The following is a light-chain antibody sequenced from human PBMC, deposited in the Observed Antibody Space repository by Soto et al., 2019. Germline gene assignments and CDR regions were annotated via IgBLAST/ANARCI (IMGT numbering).Light chain of an antibody. CDR2: DVS. CDR1: SCDIGGYND. Sequence: QSVLTQPASASGSPGQSITISCTGTSCDIGGYNDVCWYQHPPGKAPKLMIYDVSNRPSGVSNRFSGSKAGYTASLTISGLQADDEAYYYCSSQAVISTLVFGGGTQLTVL. V-gene: IGLV2-14*03. CDR3: SSQAVISTLV. J-gene: IGLJ2*01.